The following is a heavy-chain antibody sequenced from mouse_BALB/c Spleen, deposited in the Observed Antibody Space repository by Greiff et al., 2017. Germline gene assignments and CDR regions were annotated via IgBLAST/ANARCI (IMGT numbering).Heavy chain of an antibody. Sequence: VQLQQPGAELVRPGASVKLSCKASGYTFTSYWINWVKQRPGQGLEWIGNIYPSDSYTNYNQKFKDKATLTVDKSSSTAYMQLSSPTSEDSAVYYCTRSGGYYLYYYAMDYWGQGTSVTVSS. D-gene: IGHD2-3*01. V-gene: IGHV1-69*02. CDR3: TRSGGYYLYYYAMDY. CDR1: GYTFTSYW. CDR2: IYPSDSYT. J-gene: IGHJ4*01.